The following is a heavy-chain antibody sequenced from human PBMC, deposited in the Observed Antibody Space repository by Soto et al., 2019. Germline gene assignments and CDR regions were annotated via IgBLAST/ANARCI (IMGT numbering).Heavy chain of an antibody. J-gene: IGHJ6*03. CDR3: ARGGIAAAEPPDYYYYYYMDV. Sequence: ASVKVSCKASGYTFTSYDINWVRQATGQGLEWMGWMNPNSGNTGYAQKFQGRVTMTRNTSISTAYMELSSLRSEDTAVYYCARGGIAAAEPPDYYYYYYMDVWGKGTTVTVSS. CDR2: MNPNSGNT. V-gene: IGHV1-8*01. CDR1: GYTFTSYD. D-gene: IGHD6-13*01.